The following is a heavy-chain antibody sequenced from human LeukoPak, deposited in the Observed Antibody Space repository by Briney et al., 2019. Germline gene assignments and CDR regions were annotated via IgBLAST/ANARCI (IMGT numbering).Heavy chain of an antibody. CDR1: GDSISGYY. CDR2: IYYSGST. J-gene: IGHJ5*02. V-gene: IGHV4-59*01. Sequence: SGTLSLTCTVSGDSISGYYWSWIRQPPGKRLEWIGYIYYSGSTNYNPSLKSRVTISVDTSKNQFSLKLSSVTAADTAVYYCARDIGQQLRWFDPWGQGTLVTVSS. D-gene: IGHD6-13*01. CDR3: ARDIGQQLRWFDP.